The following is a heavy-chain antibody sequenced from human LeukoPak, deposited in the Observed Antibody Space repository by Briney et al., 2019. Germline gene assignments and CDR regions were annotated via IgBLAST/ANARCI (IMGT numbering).Heavy chain of an antibody. Sequence: ASVKVSCKASGYTFTSYGISWVRQAPGQGLEWMGWISAYNGNTNYAQKLQGRVTMTTDTSTSTAYMELRSLRSDDTAVYYCARDLGGSTTVTTSIRQDDYWGQGTLVTVSS. CDR1: GYTFTSYG. V-gene: IGHV1-18*01. D-gene: IGHD4-17*01. CDR2: ISAYNGNT. CDR3: ARDLGGSTTVTTSIRQDDY. J-gene: IGHJ4*02.